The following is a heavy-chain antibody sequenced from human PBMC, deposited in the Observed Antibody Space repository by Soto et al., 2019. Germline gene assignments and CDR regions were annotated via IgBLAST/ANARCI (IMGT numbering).Heavy chain of an antibody. CDR3: ARDLAMYV. V-gene: IGHV1-3*01. J-gene: IGHJ6*02. D-gene: IGHD3-16*01. Sequence: QVQLVQSGAEVKKPGASVKVSCKASGYTFTRYAMHWVHHAPGQRLEWMGWINAGNGNRKYSHKFQGRVTITRDTSASTAYMELSSLRSEDSAVYYCARDLAMYVLGQGTTVTVSS. CDR2: INAGNGNR. CDR1: GYTFTRYA.